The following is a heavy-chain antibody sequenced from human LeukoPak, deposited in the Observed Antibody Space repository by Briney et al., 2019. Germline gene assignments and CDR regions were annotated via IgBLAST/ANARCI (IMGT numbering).Heavy chain of an antibody. Sequence: QPGGSLRLSCAASGFTFTDHVMHWVRQAPGKGLEWVALIWYDAGRRYFADSVKGRFTISRDNSKNTLFLQMNSLRAEDTAVYYCAREGSGDFNLWGQGTMVTVSS. V-gene: IGHV3-30*02. CDR3: AREGSGDFNL. J-gene: IGHJ3*01. D-gene: IGHD3-10*01. CDR2: IWYDAGRR. CDR1: GFTFTDHV.